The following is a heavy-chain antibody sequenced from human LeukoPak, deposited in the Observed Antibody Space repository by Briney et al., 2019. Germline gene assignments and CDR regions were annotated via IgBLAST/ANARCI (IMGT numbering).Heavy chain of an antibody. D-gene: IGHD3-10*01. CDR2: ISYDGSNK. Sequence: GGSLRLSCAASGFTFSSYGMHWVRQAPGKGLEWVAVISYDGSNKYYADSVKGRFTISRDNSKNTLYLQMNSLRAEDTAVYYCAKDSGVRGVGPFDYWGQGTLVTVSS. CDR1: GFTFSSYG. J-gene: IGHJ4*02. CDR3: AKDSGVRGVGPFDY. V-gene: IGHV3-30*18.